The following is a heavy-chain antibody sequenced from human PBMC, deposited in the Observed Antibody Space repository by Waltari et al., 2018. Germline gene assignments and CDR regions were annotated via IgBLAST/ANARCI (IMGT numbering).Heavy chain of an antibody. CDR1: GDSLFTTSVA. V-gene: IGHV6-1*01. J-gene: IGHJ3*02. CDR3: ARGKFTAFDI. Sequence: QVQLQQSGPGLVKPSQTLSLTCAVSGDSLFTTSVAWNWIRQSPSRGLEWLGRTYSSSQWGNDYALAVKGRITVNPDTSKNHFSLQLDSVTPDDTAVYYCARGKFTAFDIWGQGTMVTVSS. CDR2: TYSSSQWGN.